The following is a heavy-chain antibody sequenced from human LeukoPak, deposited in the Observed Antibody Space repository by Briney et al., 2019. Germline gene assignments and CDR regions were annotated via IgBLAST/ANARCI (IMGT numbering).Heavy chain of an antibody. Sequence: GGTLRLSCAASGFTFSSFGMSWVPQAPGKGLEWVSAIIGSGGSTYYADSVKARFPISRDNSKNTLYLQMNSLRADDTAVYFCAKEWGVDYGLRYWGQGTLVTVSS. J-gene: IGHJ4*02. CDR3: AKEWGVDYGLRY. V-gene: IGHV3-23*01. CDR2: IIGSGGST. CDR1: GFTFSSFG. D-gene: IGHD4-17*01.